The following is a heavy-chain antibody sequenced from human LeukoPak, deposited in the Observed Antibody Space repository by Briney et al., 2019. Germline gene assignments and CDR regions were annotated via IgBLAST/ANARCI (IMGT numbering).Heavy chain of an antibody. CDR3: ARQNWNYFQHPEEFDY. Sequence: SETLSLTCTVSGGSISNYYWSWIRQPPGKGLEYIGYISYSGGTNYNPSLKSRVTISVDTSKNRFSLKLSSVTAADTAVYYCARQNWNYFQHPEEFDYWGQGTLVTVSS. D-gene: IGHD3-10*01. V-gene: IGHV4-59*08. J-gene: IGHJ4*02. CDR1: GGSISNYY. CDR2: ISYSGGT.